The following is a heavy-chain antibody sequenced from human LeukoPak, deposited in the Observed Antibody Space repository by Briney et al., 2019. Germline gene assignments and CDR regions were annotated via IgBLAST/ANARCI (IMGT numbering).Heavy chain of an antibody. J-gene: IGHJ4*02. V-gene: IGHV1-46*01. CDR2: INPRGGST. D-gene: IGHD2-2*01. CDR3: ARDLSPQSVPAAMPGDY. Sequence: ASVKVSCKASGYTFTSYHMHWGRQAPGQGLEWMGIINPRGGSTSYAQKYQGRVTMTRDTSTSTVYMELSSLRSEDTAVYYCARDLSPQSVPAAMPGDYWGQGTMVTVSS. CDR1: GYTFTSYH.